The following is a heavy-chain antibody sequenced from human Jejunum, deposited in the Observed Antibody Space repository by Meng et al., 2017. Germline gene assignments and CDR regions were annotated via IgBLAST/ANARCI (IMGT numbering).Heavy chain of an antibody. CDR1: GDTVSNEGDA. CDR3: ARDPQYALSIFDF. V-gene: IGHV6-1*02. CDR2: TYFRSKWFY. Sequence: QVQLQQSGPGLVNPSQTLSLTCVISGDTVSNEGDAWSWIRQSPLRGLEWLGRTYFRSKWFYDYAPSVKSRITVKPDASKNQFSLELRSVTPDDSAIYYWARDPQYALSIFDFWGPGTLVTVSS. D-gene: IGHD2-2*01. J-gene: IGHJ4*02.